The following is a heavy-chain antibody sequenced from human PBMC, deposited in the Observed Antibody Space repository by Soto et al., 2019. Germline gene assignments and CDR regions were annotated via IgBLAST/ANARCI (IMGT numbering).Heavy chain of an antibody. Sequence: QVQLVQSGAEVKKPGSSVKVSCKASGGTFSSYTISWVRQAPGQGLEWMGRIIPILGIANYAQKFQGRVTITADKSTRTAYMELSSLSSEDTAVYYCARDRLPSGDTGDFDYWGQGTMVTVSS. J-gene: IGHJ4*02. CDR1: GGTFSSYT. V-gene: IGHV1-69*08. D-gene: IGHD3-10*01. CDR3: ARDRLPSGDTGDFDY. CDR2: IIPILGIA.